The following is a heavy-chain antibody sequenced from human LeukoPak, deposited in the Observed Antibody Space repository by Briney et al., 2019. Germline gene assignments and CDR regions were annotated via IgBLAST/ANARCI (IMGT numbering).Heavy chain of an antibody. Sequence: GGSLRLSCAASGFAFSSYAMSWVRQAPGKGLEWVSAISGSGGSTYYADSVKGRFTISRDNSKHTLYLQMNSLRAEDTAVYYCAKSEGGVPAALFDYWGQGTLVTVPS. CDR1: GFAFSSYA. CDR2: ISGSGGST. CDR3: AKSEGGVPAALFDY. J-gene: IGHJ4*02. D-gene: IGHD2-2*01. V-gene: IGHV3-23*01.